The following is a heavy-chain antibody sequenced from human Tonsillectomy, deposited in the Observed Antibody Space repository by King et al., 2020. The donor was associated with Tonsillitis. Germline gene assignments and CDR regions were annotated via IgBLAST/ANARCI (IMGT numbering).Heavy chain of an antibody. D-gene: IGHD3-10*01. J-gene: IGHJ6*02. V-gene: IGHV3-23*03. CDR1: GFTFSNYA. Sequence: VQLVESGGGLVQPGGSLRLSCAASGFTFSNYAMNWVRQTPGKGLEWVSIIYSGGTSTHYADSVKGRFTISRDNSKNTLYLQMNSLRAEDTAIYYCAKDRLNYYGSGSYYKYYGMDVWGQGTTVTVSS. CDR3: AKDRLNYYGSGSYYKYYGMDV. CDR2: IYSGGTST.